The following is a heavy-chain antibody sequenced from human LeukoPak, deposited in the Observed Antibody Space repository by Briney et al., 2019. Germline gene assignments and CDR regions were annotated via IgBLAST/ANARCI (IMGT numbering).Heavy chain of an antibody. CDR2: ISGSGGST. Sequence: GGSLRLSCAASGFTFSSYAMSWVRQAPGKGLEWVSAISGSGGSTYYADSVKGRFTISRDDSKNTLYLQMNSLRAEDTSVYYCALVVVVAATTDAFDIWGQGTMVTVSS. CDR3: ALVVVVAATTDAFDI. J-gene: IGHJ3*02. CDR1: GFTFSSYA. D-gene: IGHD2-15*01. V-gene: IGHV3-23*01.